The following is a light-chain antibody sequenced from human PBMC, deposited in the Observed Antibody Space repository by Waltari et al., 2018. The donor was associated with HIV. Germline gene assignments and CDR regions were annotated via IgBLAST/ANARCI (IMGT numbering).Light chain of an antibody. CDR3: QQDYNLPWT. CDR1: PSVSSTY. Sequence: IVMTQSPATLSLSRRERATLSRRPSPSVSSTYLSWYQQKPGQAPRLLIYAASTRATGIPARFGGSGSGTDFTLTISSLQPEDFAVYYCQQDYNLPWTFGQGTKVEI. V-gene: IGKV3D-7*01. J-gene: IGKJ1*01. CDR2: AAS.